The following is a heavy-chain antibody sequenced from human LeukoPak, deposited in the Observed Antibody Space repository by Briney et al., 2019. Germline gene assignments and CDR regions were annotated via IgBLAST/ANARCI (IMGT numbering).Heavy chain of an antibody. D-gene: IGHD3-3*01. CDR2: IYYSGST. CDR3: ARLGSGYYDAFDI. V-gene: IGHV4-59*08. Sequence: SETLSLTCTVSGGSISSYYWSWIRQPPGKGLEWIGYIYYSGSTNYNPSLKSRVTISVDTSKNQFSLKLSSVTAADTAVYYCARLGSGYYDAFDIWGQGTMVTVSS. CDR1: GGSISSYY. J-gene: IGHJ3*02.